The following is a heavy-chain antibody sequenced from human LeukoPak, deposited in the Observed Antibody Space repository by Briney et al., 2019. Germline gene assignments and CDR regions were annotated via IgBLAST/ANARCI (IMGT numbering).Heavy chain of an antibody. CDR3: AAITYCSSTRCYAQAFDI. CDR2: INPNSGGT. D-gene: IGHD2-2*01. J-gene: IGHJ3*02. Sequence: ASVKVSCKASGYTFTGYYMHWVRQAPGQGLEWMGRINPNSGGTNYAQKFQGRVTMTRDTSISTAYMELSRLRSDDTAVYYCAAITYCSSTRCYAQAFDIWGQGTMVTVSS. V-gene: IGHV1-2*06. CDR1: GYTFTGYY.